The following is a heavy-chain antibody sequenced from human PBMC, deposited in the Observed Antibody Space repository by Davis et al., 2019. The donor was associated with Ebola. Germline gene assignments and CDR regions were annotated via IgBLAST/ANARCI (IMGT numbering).Heavy chain of an antibody. D-gene: IGHD1-26*01. Sequence: GESLKISCAASGFTFSSYWMSWVRQAPGKGLEWVSAISGSGGSTYYADSVKGRFTISRDNSKNTLYLQMNSLRAEDTAVYYCAKNYGEGSSLANWFDPWGQGTLVTVSS. CDR2: ISGSGGST. CDR3: AKNYGEGSSLANWFDP. CDR1: GFTFSSYW. V-gene: IGHV3-23*01. J-gene: IGHJ5*02.